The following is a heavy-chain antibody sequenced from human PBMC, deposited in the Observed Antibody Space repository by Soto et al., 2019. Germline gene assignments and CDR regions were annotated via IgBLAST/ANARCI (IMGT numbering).Heavy chain of an antibody. CDR1: GFTFNNYA. J-gene: IGHJ6*02. CDR3: AKDGKREYYYDSSGFYGMDV. Sequence: GGSLRHSCAASGFTFNNYAMNWVRQAPGKGLEWVSVISCSGGRTYYGDSVKGRFTISRDNSKNTLYLQMNSLRAEDTAVYYCAKDGKREYYYDSSGFYGMDVWRHGTRVTVSS. V-gene: IGHV3-23*01. D-gene: IGHD3-22*01. CDR2: ISCSGGRT.